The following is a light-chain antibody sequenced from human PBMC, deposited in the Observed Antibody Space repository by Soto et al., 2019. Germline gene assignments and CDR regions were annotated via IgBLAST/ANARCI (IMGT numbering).Light chain of an antibody. CDR3: QQYNMWLLT. CDR1: HSVSSSY. V-gene: IGKV3-15*01. CDR2: GAS. Sequence: EIVFSQSPCTLSLSTGERATLSCRASHSVSSSYLAWYQQKPGQAPRLLIYGASSRATGIPARFSGSGSGTEFTLTICSLQSEDCAVYYCQQYNMWLLTFGQGTLLEVK. J-gene: IGKJ5*01.